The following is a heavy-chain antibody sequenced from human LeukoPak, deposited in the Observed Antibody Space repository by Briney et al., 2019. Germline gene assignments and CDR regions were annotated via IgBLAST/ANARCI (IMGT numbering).Heavy chain of an antibody. D-gene: IGHD3-3*01. V-gene: IGHV1-8*01. Sequence: ASVKVSCKASGYTFTSYDINWVRQATGQGLEWMGWMNPNSGNTGYAQKFQGRVTMTTDTSTSTAYMELRSLRSDDTAVYYCARTPHYDFCGMDVWSQGTTVTVSS. CDR1: GYTFTSYD. J-gene: IGHJ6*02. CDR2: MNPNSGNT. CDR3: ARTPHYDFCGMDV.